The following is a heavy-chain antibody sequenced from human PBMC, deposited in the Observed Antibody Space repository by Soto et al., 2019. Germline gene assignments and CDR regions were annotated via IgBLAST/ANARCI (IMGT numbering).Heavy chain of an antibody. CDR3: ARGGRRSPGMDV. J-gene: IGHJ6*02. V-gene: IGHV4-31*03. Sequence: QVQLQESGPGLVKPSQTLSLTCTVSGGSISSGGYYWSWIRPHPGKGLEWIGYIYHSGSTYYNPSLKSRVTILADTSKNQLSLKLSSVTAADTAVYYCARGGRRSPGMDVWGQGTTVTVSS. CDR2: IYHSGST. CDR1: GGSISSGGYY.